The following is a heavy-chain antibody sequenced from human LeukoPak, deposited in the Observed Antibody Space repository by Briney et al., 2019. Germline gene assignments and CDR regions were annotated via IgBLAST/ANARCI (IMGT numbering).Heavy chain of an antibody. V-gene: IGHV4-34*01. D-gene: IGHD1-26*01. Sequence: PSETLSLTCAVYGGSFSGYYWSWIRQPPGKVLEWIGEINHSGSTNYNPSLRSRVTISVDTSKNQFSLKLSSVTAADTAVYYCARGNSGSYYPGYWGQGTLVTVSS. CDR1: GGSFSGYY. CDR3: ARGNSGSYYPGY. CDR2: INHSGST. J-gene: IGHJ4*02.